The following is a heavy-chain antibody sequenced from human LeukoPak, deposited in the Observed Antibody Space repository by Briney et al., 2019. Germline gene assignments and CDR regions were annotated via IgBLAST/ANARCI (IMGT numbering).Heavy chain of an antibody. CDR3: AVYCSSTSCYHFDY. CDR2: IIPIFGTA. D-gene: IGHD2-2*01. J-gene: IGHJ4*02. CDR1: GGTFSSYA. V-gene: IGHV1-69*13. Sequence: SVKVSCKASGGTFSSYAISWVRQAPGQGLEWMGGIIPIFGTANYAQKFQGRVTITADESTSTAYMELSSLRSEDTAVYYCAVYCSSTSCYHFDYWGKGTLVTVSS.